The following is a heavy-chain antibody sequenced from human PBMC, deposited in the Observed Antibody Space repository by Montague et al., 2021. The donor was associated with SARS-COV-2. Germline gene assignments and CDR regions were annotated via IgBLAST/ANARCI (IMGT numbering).Heavy chain of an antibody. D-gene: IGHD2-15*01. CDR3: AVVLNYFFDY. CDR2: IYHNGKT. Sequence: SETLSLTCNVSGDSITNTRYFWGWIRQPPGKALEWIGSIYHNGKTYYNPSLERRALLSIDTSKNQFSLRLSSVIASDTAVYYCAVVLNYFFDYWGQGFLVSVSS. V-gene: IGHV4-39*01. J-gene: IGHJ4*02. CDR1: GDSITNTRYF.